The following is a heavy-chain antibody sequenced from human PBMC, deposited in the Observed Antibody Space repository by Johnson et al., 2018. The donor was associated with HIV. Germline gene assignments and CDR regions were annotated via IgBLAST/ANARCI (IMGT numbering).Heavy chain of an antibody. D-gene: IGHD6-13*01. J-gene: IGHJ3*02. CDR2: IRSKGNSYAT. Sequence: VQLVESGGGLVTPGGSLRLSCAASGFTLSDSALHWIRQASGRGLEWVGLIRSKGNSYATAYAASVKGRFTISRDDSHNTAYLQMNSLTTEDTATYYCTTDHDSSSWYHDAFDIWGQGTMVTVAS. V-gene: IGHV3-73*01. CDR3: TTDHDSSSWYHDAFDI. CDR1: GFTLSDSA.